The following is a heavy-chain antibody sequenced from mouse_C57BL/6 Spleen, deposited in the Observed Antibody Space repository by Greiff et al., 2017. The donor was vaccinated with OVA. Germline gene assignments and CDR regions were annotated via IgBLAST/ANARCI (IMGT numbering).Heavy chain of an antibody. D-gene: IGHD1-1*01. CDR1: GYTFTSYW. J-gene: IGHJ1*03. CDR2: IDPSDSYT. V-gene: IGHV1-69*01. CDR3: ARSLDYGSIYPPWYFDF. Sequence: QVQLHQPGAELVMPGASVKLSCKASGYTFTSYWIHWVKQRPGQGLEWIGEIDPSDSYTKYNQKFKGKATLTVDKSSSTAYMQLSSLTSEDSAVYYCARSLDYGSIYPPWYFDFWGTGTTVTVSS.